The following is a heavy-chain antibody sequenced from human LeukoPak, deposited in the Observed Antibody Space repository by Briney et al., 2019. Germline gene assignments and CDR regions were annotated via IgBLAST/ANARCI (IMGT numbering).Heavy chain of an antibody. V-gene: IGHV4-59*01. D-gene: IGHD2-15*01. CDR1: GDSISNYY. J-gene: IGHJ4*02. CDR2: NYYSGST. CDR3: ARETCSGGSCFQFGF. Sequence: SETLSLTCTVSGDSISNYYWSWIRQSPGKGLEWIGYNYYSGSTNYNPSLKSRVTISVDTSKNQFSLKLSSVTAADTAVYYCARETCSGGSCFQFGFWGQGTLVTVSS.